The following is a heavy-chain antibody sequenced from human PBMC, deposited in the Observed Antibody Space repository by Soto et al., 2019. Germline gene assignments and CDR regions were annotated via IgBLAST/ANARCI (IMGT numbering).Heavy chain of an antibody. CDR1: GDSVSSNNAA. V-gene: IGHV6-1*01. J-gene: IGHJ6*02. CDR3: ARHTTGTTSGMDV. D-gene: IGHD1-1*01. CDR2: TYYRSRWYT. Sequence: QVQLLQSGPGLVKPSQTLSLTCAISGDSVSSNNAAWNWIRQSPSRGLEWLGRTYYRSRWYTDYAVSVKSRITTNRDKXKNQFSLQLNSVTPEDTAVYYCARHTTGTTSGMDVWGQGTTVTVSS.